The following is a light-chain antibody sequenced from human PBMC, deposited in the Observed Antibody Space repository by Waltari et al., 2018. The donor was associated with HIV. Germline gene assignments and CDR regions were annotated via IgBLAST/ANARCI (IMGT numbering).Light chain of an antibody. CDR1: SSAVGGHNS. V-gene: IGLV2-14*03. J-gene: IGLJ2*01. Sequence: QSALTQPASVSGSLGQSITLSCTGTSSAVGGHNSVAWYQQHPGKAPKLLISDVSNRPAGVSNRFSGSTSGNTASLTISGLQAEDEADYYCSSYTANSRIFGGGTRLTVL. CDR3: SSYTANSRI. CDR2: DVS.